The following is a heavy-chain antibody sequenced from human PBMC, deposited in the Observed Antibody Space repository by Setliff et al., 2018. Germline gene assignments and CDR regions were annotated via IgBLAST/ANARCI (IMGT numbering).Heavy chain of an antibody. V-gene: IGHV3-15*01. CDR2: IKSKGEAETA. CDR3: ATGPRDSRDYMNWLDP. J-gene: IGHJ5*02. CDR1: GFTFSSYG. D-gene: IGHD4-17*01. Sequence: GGSLRLSCAASGFTFSSYGMHWVRQAPGKGLEWVGRIKSKGEAETANYGVPVKGRFTISRDDSTNTIYLQMNRLNIEDTGFSYCATGPRDSRDYMNWLDPWGPGTLVTVSS.